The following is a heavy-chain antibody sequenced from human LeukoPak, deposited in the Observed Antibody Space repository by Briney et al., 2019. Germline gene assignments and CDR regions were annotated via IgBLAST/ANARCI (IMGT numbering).Heavy chain of an antibody. J-gene: IGHJ4*02. CDR1: GDSISSSFYY. CDR2: IYYSGST. CDR3: ARGGYCSSTSCYYSY. D-gene: IGHD2-2*03. Sequence: SETLSLTCTVSGDSISSSFYYWGWIRQPPGTGLEWIGSIYYSGSTYYNPSLKSRVTISVDTSKNQFSLKLSSVTAADTAVYYCARGGYCSSTSCYYSYWGQGTLVTVSS. V-gene: IGHV4-39*07.